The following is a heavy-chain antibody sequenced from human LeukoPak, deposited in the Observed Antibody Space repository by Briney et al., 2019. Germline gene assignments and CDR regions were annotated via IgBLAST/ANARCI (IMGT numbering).Heavy chain of an antibody. V-gene: IGHV3-30*02. CDR2: IRSDGNNK. CDR1: GFTFSTYG. D-gene: IGHD3-22*01. CDR3: ARVTVPLVVITAGGFDY. Sequence: GGSLRLSCAVSGFTFSTYGLHWVRQAPGKGLEWVAFIRSDGNNKYYADSVKGRFTISRDNSKNTLYLQMNSLRTEDTAVCYCARVTVPLVVITAGGFDYWGQGTLVTVSS. J-gene: IGHJ4*02.